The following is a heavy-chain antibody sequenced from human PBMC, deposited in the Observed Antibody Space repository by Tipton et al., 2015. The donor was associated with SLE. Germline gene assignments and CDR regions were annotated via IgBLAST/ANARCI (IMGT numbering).Heavy chain of an antibody. V-gene: IGHV2-5*01. D-gene: IGHD2-15*01. CDR2: IRWKDDK. J-gene: IGHJ5*02. CDR1: GFSLTSSGVG. Sequence: LVKPTQTLTLTCTFSGFSLTSSGVGVAWIRQPPGKALEWLALIRWKDDKRFNPSLKSRLTITKDTSRNQVVLTMTNMDLVDTGTYFCAHSVEDCNGGSCTNNWFGPWGQGTPVIVSS. CDR3: AHSVEDCNGGSCTNNWFGP.